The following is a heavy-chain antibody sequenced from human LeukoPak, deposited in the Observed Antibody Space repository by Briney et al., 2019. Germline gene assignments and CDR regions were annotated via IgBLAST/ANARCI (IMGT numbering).Heavy chain of an antibody. J-gene: IGHJ6*02. CDR3: ARDQGAMFPYFYYNYGMDV. CDR2: ISYDGSTK. CDR1: GFIFRNYG. Sequence: GGSLRLSCAASGFIFRNYGMHWVRRAPGKGLEWVAVISYDGSTKYYADSVKGRFTISRDNSKNTLYLQMNSLRAEDTAMYYCARDQGAMFPYFYYNYGMDVWGQGTTVTVSS. V-gene: IGHV3-30*03. D-gene: IGHD3-10*02.